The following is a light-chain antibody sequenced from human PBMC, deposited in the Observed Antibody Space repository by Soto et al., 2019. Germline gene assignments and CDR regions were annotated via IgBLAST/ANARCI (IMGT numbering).Light chain of an antibody. J-gene: IGKJ5*01. CDR2: DAS. Sequence: DTQMTQSPSSLSASVGDRVTITCRASQDISNYLAWYQQKPGKVPKLLLYDASTLQSGVPSRFSGSGSGTDFTLTISSLQPEDVATYYCQEYNSLMYTFGQGTRLEIK. CDR1: QDISNY. V-gene: IGKV1-27*01. CDR3: QEYNSLMYT.